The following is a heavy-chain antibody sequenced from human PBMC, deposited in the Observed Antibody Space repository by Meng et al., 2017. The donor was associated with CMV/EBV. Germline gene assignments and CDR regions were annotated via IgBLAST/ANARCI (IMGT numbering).Heavy chain of an antibody. CDR3: ARGSLGVVIPALDY. CDR1: GFTVSSNY. V-gene: IGHV3-66*01. CDR2: IYSGGST. D-gene: IGHD3-3*01. J-gene: IGHJ4*02. Sequence: EVQLVESGGGLVQPGGSLRLSCAASGFTVSSNYMSWVRQAPGKGLEWVSVIYSGGSTYYADSVKGRFTISRDNSKNTLYLQMNSLRAEDTSMYYCARGSLGVVIPALDYWGQGTLVTVSS.